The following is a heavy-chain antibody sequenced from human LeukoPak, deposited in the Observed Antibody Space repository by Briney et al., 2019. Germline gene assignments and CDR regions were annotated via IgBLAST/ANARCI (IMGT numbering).Heavy chain of an antibody. CDR2: ITSSSSYM. J-gene: IGHJ5*02. CDR3: ARGRDKGYYYDSSGYYYAWFDP. D-gene: IGHD3-22*01. CDR1: GFTFNTYW. Sequence: GGSLRLSCAASGFTFNTYWMSWVRQAPGKGLEWVSSITSSSSYMFYADSVKGQFTISRDNAKNSLFLQMNSLRAEDTAVYYCARGRDKGYYYDSSGYYYAWFDPWGQGTLVTVSS. V-gene: IGHV3-21*01.